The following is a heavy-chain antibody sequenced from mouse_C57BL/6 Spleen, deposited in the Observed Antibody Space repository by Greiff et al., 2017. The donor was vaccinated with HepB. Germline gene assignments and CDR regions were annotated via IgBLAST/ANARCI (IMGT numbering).Heavy chain of an antibody. Sequence: EVQLQQSGAELVRPGASVKLSCTASGFNIKDDYMHWVKQRPEQGLEWIGWIDPENGDTEYASKFQGKATIPAATSTNTAYLQLSSLTSEDTAVYYCTTHYGVAYWGQGTLVTVSA. CDR1: GFNIKDDY. CDR2: IDPENGDT. J-gene: IGHJ3*01. CDR3: TTHYGVAY. D-gene: IGHD1-1*01. V-gene: IGHV14-4*01.